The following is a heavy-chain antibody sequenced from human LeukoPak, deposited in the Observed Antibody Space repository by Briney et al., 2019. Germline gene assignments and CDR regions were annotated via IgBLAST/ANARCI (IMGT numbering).Heavy chain of an antibody. CDR3: ARDLSVGAKPDLGFDY. CDR1: GFTFSSYN. J-gene: IGHJ4*02. D-gene: IGHD1-26*01. Sequence: GGSLRLSCAASGFTFSSYNMNWVRQAPGKGLEWVSSISSSSSYIYYADSVKGRFTISRDNAKNSLYLQMISLRAEDTAVCYCARDLSVGAKPDLGFDYWGQGTLVTVSS. V-gene: IGHV3-21*01. CDR2: ISSSSSYI.